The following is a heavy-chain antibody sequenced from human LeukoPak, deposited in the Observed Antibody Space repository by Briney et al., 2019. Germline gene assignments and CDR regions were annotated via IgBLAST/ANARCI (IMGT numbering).Heavy chain of an antibody. CDR2: INPSGGST. Sequence: ASVKVSCKASGYIFTSYYMHWVRQAPGQGLEWMGIINPSGGSTSYAQKFQGRVTMTRDMSTSTVYMELSSLRSEDTAVYYCARGDSEDAFDIWGQGTMVTVSS. D-gene: IGHD3-22*01. CDR1: GYIFTSYY. CDR3: ARGDSEDAFDI. V-gene: IGHV1-46*01. J-gene: IGHJ3*02.